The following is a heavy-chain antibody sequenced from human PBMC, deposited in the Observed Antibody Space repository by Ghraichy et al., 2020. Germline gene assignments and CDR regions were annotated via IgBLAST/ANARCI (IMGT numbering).Heavy chain of an antibody. Sequence: GGSLRLSCAASGFTFSNAYMSWVRQAPGKGLEWVGRIKSKSNGGTTDYAVPVKGRFTIARDDSENTLYLQMNGLKTENTAVYYCEGYRGSYFVWGQGTLVTVSS. CDR3: EGYRGSYFV. V-gene: IGHV3-15*01. CDR2: IKSKSNGGTT. J-gene: IGHJ4*02. CDR1: GFTFSNAY. D-gene: IGHD1-26*01.